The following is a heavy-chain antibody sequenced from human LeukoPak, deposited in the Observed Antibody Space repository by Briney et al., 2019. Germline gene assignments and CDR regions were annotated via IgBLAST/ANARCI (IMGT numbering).Heavy chain of an antibody. CDR2: ITFGSRTI. Sequence: SGGSLRLSCAASGFTFSSYSMNWVRQAPGKGLEWVSYITFGSRTIYYADSVKGRFTISRDNAKNTLYLQMNSLRAEDTAVYYCAKTVSEDWYFDYWGQGTLVTVSS. CDR3: AKTVSEDWYFDY. V-gene: IGHV3-48*01. J-gene: IGHJ4*02. CDR1: GFTFSSYS. D-gene: IGHD2-15*01.